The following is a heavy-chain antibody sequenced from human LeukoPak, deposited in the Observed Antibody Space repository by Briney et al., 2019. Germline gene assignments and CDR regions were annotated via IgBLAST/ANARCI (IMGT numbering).Heavy chain of an antibody. CDR2: FSGGGGTT. D-gene: IGHD6-13*01. Sequence: AGGSLRLSCEASGFTFSTYDMSWVRQAPGKGLEWVLGFSGGGGTTYYADSVKGRFTISRDNSKNTLYLEMNSLRAEDTALYYCARVLRLYSRTGGFDYWGQGTLVTVSS. J-gene: IGHJ4*02. V-gene: IGHV3-23*01. CDR3: ARVLRLYSRTGGFDY. CDR1: GFTFSTYD.